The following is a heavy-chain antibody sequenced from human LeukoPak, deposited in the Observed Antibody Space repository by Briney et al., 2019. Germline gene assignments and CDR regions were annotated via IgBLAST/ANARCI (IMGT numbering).Heavy chain of an antibody. D-gene: IGHD3-9*01. V-gene: IGHV3-30*04. CDR2: ISYDGSNK. J-gene: IGHJ5*02. Sequence: GRSLRLSCAASGFTFSSYAMHWVRQAPGKELEWVAVISYDGSNKYYADSVKGRFTISRDNSKNTLYLQMNSLRAEDTAVYYCARESGSYYDILPFDPWGQGTLVTVSS. CDR1: GFTFSSYA. CDR3: ARESGSYYDILPFDP.